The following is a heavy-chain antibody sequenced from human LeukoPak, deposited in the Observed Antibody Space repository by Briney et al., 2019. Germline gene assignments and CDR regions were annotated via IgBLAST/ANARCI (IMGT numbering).Heavy chain of an antibody. J-gene: IGHJ5*02. CDR3: ARRDSSGYYNWFDP. D-gene: IGHD3-22*01. CDR1: GGSISRYY. CDR2: IYYSGST. V-gene: IGHV4-59*01. Sequence: PSETLSLTCTVSGGSISRYYWSWIRQPPGKGLEWIGDIYYSGSTNYNPSLKSRVTISVDTSKNQFSLKMNSVTAADTAVYYCARRDSSGYYNWFDPWGQGTLVTVSS.